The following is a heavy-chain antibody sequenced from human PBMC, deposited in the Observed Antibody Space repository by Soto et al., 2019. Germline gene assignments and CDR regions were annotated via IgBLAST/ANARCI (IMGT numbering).Heavy chain of an antibody. CDR1: GFTFSSYS. CDR2: ISSSSSTT. CDR3: AKKPLIRRRAFDI. D-gene: IGHD3-16*01. V-gene: IGHV3-48*01. Sequence: PGGSLRLSCAASGFTFSSYSMNWVRQAPGKGLEWVSYISSSSSTTYYADSVKGRFTISRDNSKNTLYLQMNSLRAEDTAVYYCAKKPLIRRRAFDIWGQGTMVTVSS. J-gene: IGHJ3*02.